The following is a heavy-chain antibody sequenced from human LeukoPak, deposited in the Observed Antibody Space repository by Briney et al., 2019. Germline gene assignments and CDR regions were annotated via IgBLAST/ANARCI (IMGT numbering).Heavy chain of an antibody. J-gene: IGHJ4*02. D-gene: IGHD3-22*01. CDR2: IRSKAYGGTT. V-gene: IGHV3-49*03. CDR1: GFTFGDYA. Sequence: GGSLRLSCTASGFTFGDYAMSWFRQAPGKGLEWVGFIRSKAYGGTTEYAASVKGRFTISRDDSKSIAYLQMNSLKTEDTAVYYCTRGSRGQSYYYDSSGYTAEDYWGQGTLVTVSS. CDR3: TRGSRGQSYYYDSSGYTAEDY.